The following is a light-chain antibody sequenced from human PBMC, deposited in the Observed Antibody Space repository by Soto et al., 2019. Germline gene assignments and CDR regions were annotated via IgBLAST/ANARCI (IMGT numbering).Light chain of an antibody. CDR3: QQYGTSSRT. J-gene: IGKJ1*01. CDR2: LAS. Sequence: DIQMTQSPSTLSAFVGDRVTITCRASQTISTSLAWYQQKPGKAPKLLIYLASTLQSGVPARFSGSGSATEFTLSISSLQPDDFATYYCQQYGTSSRTFGQGTK. CDR1: QTISTS. V-gene: IGKV1-5*03.